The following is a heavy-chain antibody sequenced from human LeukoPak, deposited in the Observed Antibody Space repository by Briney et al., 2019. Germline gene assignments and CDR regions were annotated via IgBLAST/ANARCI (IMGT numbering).Heavy chain of an antibody. Sequence: GGPLRLSCAASGFTFSNYAMTWVRQAPGKGLEGVSGLSASGTWTNYADSVKGRFTTSRVNSRNTMYLQMNSLRAEDTAVYYCARDQSVRLLQTSSTYFKHVFAIWGQGSMVTVSS. CDR1: GFTFSNYA. CDR3: ARDQSVRLLQTSSTYFKHVFAI. J-gene: IGHJ3*02. CDR2: LSASGTWT. V-gene: IGHV3-23*01. D-gene: IGHD6-13*01.